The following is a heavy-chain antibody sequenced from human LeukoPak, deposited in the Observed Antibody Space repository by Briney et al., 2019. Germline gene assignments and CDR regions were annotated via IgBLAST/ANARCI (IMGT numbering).Heavy chain of an antibody. Sequence: GGSLRLSCAASGFTFSSYNINWVRQAPGKGLEWVSYISSGYPTIYYADSVKGRFTISRDNAKNSLYLQMNSLRAGDTAVYYCARGVYDSSGYYQYWGQGTLVTVSS. J-gene: IGHJ4*02. V-gene: IGHV3-48*01. CDR2: ISSGYPTI. D-gene: IGHD3-22*01. CDR1: GFTFSSYN. CDR3: ARGVYDSSGYYQY.